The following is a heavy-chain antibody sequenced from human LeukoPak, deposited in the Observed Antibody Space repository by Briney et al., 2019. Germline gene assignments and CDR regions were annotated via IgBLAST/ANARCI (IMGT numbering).Heavy chain of an antibody. CDR3: ARGPERTGVGTRYYYDMDV. CDR1: GFTFSSYA. CDR2: ISYDGSNK. D-gene: IGHD2-8*01. Sequence: GRSLRLSCAASGFTFSSYAMHWVRQAPRKGLERVAVISYDGSNKYYADSAKGRFTISRDNSKNTLYLQMNSLRAEDTAVYYCARGPERTGVGTRYYYDMDVWGQGTTVTVSS. J-gene: IGHJ6*02. V-gene: IGHV3-30-3*01.